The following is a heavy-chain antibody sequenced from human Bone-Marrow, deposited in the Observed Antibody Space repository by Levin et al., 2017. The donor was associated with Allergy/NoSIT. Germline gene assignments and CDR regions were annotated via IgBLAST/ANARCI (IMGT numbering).Heavy chain of an antibody. Sequence: GESLKISCKASGYTFTSYGISWVRQAPGQGLEWMGWISAYNGNTNYAQKLQGRVTMTTDTSTSTAYMELRSLRSDDTAVYYCARASGYDSPGAANWFDPWGQGTLVTVSS. CDR2: ISAYNGNT. V-gene: IGHV1-18*01. CDR1: GYTFTSYG. D-gene: IGHD5-12*01. J-gene: IGHJ5*02. CDR3: ARASGYDSPGAANWFDP.